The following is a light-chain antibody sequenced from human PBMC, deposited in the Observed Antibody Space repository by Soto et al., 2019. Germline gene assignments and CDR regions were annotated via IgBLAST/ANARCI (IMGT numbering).Light chain of an antibody. V-gene: IGKV3-15*01. CDR3: LQYHNLWA. CDR1: QNIYSN. CDR2: RAS. J-gene: IGKJ1*01. Sequence: EIVLTPSPATLSVSPGERVNLSCRASQNIYSNIAWYQQRPGQAPRLLIYRASTRATGVPARFSGSGSGTDFTLTISSLQSEDFTVYSCLQYHNLWAFGQGTKVDIK.